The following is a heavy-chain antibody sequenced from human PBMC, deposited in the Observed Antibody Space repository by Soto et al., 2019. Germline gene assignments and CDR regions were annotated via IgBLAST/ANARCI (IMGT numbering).Heavy chain of an antibody. Sequence: SETLSLTCTVSGGSISSSSYYWGWIRQPPGKGLEWIGSIYYSGSTYYNPSLKSRVTISVDTSKNQFSLKLSSVTAADTAVYYCARAATVFGYFDLWGRGTLVTVSS. D-gene: IGHD3-3*01. CDR1: GGSISSSSYY. V-gene: IGHV4-39*07. J-gene: IGHJ2*01. CDR3: ARAATVFGYFDL. CDR2: IYYSGST.